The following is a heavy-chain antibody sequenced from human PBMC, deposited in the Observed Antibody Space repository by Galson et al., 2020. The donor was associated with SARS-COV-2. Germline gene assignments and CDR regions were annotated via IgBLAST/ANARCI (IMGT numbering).Heavy chain of an antibody. V-gene: IGHV3-33*01. J-gene: IGHJ4*02. Sequence: GESLKISCAASGFAFSRNYIHCVRPAPGKGLEWVALIWYDGNVEYYADSVKGRFTISRDSSKNTLYLQMNSLRAEDTAVYYCARESGYSGNSDFDYWGQGTLVTVSS. CDR1: GFAFSRNY. D-gene: IGHD1-26*01. CDR2: IWYDGNVE. CDR3: ARESGYSGNSDFDY.